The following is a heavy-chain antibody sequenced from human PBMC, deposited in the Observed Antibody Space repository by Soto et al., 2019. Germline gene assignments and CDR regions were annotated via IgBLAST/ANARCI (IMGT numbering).Heavy chain of an antibody. J-gene: IGHJ6*02. V-gene: IGHV3-23*01. CDR1: GFTFSSYA. CDR2: ISGSGGST. D-gene: IGHD2-15*01. CDR3: AKRRVDVVVVAAIIHYYYGMDV. Sequence: GGSLRLSCAASGFTFSSYAMSWVRQAPGKGLEWVSAISGSGGSTYYADSVKGRFTISRDNSKNTLYLQMNSLRAEDTAVYYCAKRRVDVVVVAAIIHYYYGMDVWGQGTTVTVSS.